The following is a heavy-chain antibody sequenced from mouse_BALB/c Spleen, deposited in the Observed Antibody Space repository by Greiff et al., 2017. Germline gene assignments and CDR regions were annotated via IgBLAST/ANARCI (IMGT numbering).Heavy chain of an antibody. J-gene: IGHJ1*01. V-gene: IGHV1S132*01. Sequence: QVQLQQSGAELVKPGASVKLSCKTSGYTFTSYWIQWVKQRPGQGLGWIGEIFPGTGTTYYNEKFKGKATLTIDTSSSTAYMQLSSLTSEDSAVYFCARQGPHDVWGAGTTVTVSA. CDR1: GYTFTSYW. CDR3: ARQGPHDV. CDR2: IFPGTGTT.